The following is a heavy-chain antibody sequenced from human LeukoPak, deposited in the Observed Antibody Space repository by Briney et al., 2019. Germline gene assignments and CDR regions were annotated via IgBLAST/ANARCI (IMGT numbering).Heavy chain of an antibody. CDR3: ASTIAVAGTRGWFDP. J-gene: IGHJ5*02. CDR2: IYHSGST. D-gene: IGHD6-19*01. Sequence: NPSQTLSLTCTVSGGSISRGGYYWSWIRQPPGKGLEWIGYIYHSGSTYYNPSLKSRVTISVDRSKNQFSLKLSSVTAADTAVYYCASTIAVAGTRGWFDPWGQGTLVTVSS. CDR1: GGSISRGGYY. V-gene: IGHV4-30-2*01.